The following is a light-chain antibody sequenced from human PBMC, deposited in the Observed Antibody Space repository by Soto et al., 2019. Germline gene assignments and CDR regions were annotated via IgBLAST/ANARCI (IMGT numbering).Light chain of an antibody. CDR1: SSNIGAGSD. Sequence: QAVVTQPPSVSGAPGQRVTISCTGSSSNIGAGSDVHWYQQVPGTAPKLLINGNTNRPSGVPDRFSGSTDGSSNSASLTISGLQTEDEADYYCQSYDANTVIFGGGTKLTVL. J-gene: IGLJ2*01. CDR2: GNT. CDR3: QSYDANTVI. V-gene: IGLV1-40*01.